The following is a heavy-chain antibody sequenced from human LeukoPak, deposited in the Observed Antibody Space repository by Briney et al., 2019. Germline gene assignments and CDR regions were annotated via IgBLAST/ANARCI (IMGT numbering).Heavy chain of an antibody. CDR1: GFTFSAHV. CDR3: ARKTVSGTSVGNDRYYYMDV. CDR2: ISVRGGST. V-gene: IGHV3-23*01. D-gene: IGHD6-19*01. Sequence: GGSLRLSCAASGFTFSAHVMSWVRQPPGKGLGWVSGISVRGGSTYYADSVKGRFTISRDNSKNTLYLQMNSLRTEDMAVYYCARKTVSGTSVGNDRYYYMDVWGKGTTVTVSS. J-gene: IGHJ6*03.